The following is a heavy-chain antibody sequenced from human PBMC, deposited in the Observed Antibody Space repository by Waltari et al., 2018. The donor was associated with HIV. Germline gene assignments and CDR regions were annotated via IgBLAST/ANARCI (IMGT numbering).Heavy chain of an antibody. D-gene: IGHD2-8*01. CDR2: VHHTGAS. J-gene: IGHJ3*02. V-gene: IGHV4-59*02. CDR1: GVSVTSYY. Sequence: QVRLQESGPGLVKPSETLSLTCTVSGVSVTSYYWNWIRQSPEKGLEWIGYVHHTGASKCNPPLRSRFSMSVDTSKNEITLSMTSATAADTAVYYCARWCDTNCHTFDIWGQGTSVTVSS. CDR3: ARWCDTNCHTFDI.